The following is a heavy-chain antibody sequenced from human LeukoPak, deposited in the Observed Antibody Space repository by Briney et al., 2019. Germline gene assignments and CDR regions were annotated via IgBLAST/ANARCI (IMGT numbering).Heavy chain of an antibody. D-gene: IGHD3-22*01. CDR1: GFTFSSYA. Sequence: GGSLRPSCAASGFTFSSYAMSWVRQAPGKGLEWVSAISGSGGSTYYADSVKGRFTISRDNSKNTLYLQMNSLRAEDTAVYYCAKESPSMYYYDSSGYFDYWGQGTLVTVSS. V-gene: IGHV3-23*01. CDR2: ISGSGGST. J-gene: IGHJ4*02. CDR3: AKESPSMYYYDSSGYFDY.